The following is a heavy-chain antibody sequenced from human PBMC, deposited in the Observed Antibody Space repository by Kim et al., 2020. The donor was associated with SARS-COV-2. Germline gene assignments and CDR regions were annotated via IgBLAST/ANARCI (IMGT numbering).Heavy chain of an antibody. CDR2: IRSRSYSGTA. V-gene: IGHV3-49*03. D-gene: IGHD3-10*01. CDR3: TRALYSGSYFAFDI. J-gene: IGHJ3*02. Sequence: GSLRLSCTVSGFNFADHAVSWFRQAPGKGLEWVGCIRSRSYSGTAQYAASVQDRFTISRDDSNRIAFLEMNSLQTEDTGLYSCTRALYSGSYFAFDIWG. CDR1: GFNFADHA.